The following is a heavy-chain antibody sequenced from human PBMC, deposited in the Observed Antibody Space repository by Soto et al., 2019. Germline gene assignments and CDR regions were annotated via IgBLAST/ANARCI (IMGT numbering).Heavy chain of an antibody. CDR3: ARAGGDCSGGSFYSPYYYGMDV. J-gene: IGHJ6*02. CDR1: GYTFTGYY. CDR2: INPNSGGT. V-gene: IGHV1-2*02. D-gene: IGHD2-15*01. Sequence: ASVKVSCKASGYTFTGYYMHWVRQAPGQGLEWMGWINPNSGGTNYAQKFQGRVTMTRDTSISTAYMELSRLRSDDTAVYYCARAGGDCSGGSFYSPYYYGMDVWGQGTTVTVSS.